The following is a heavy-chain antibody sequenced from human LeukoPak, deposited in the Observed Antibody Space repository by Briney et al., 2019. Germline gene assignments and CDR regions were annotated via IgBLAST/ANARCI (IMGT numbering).Heavy chain of an antibody. CDR2: ISSSSTYT. D-gene: IGHD6-13*01. J-gene: IGHJ1*01. Sequence: GGSLILSCAASGFTFSDYYMSWMRQAPGKGLEWVSYISSSSTYTNYADSVKGRFTISRDNAKNSLYLQMNSLRAEDTAVYYCARDPVSSSWYGYFQHWGQGTLVSVSS. CDR1: GFTFSDYY. CDR3: ARDPVSSSWYGYFQH. V-gene: IGHV3-11*05.